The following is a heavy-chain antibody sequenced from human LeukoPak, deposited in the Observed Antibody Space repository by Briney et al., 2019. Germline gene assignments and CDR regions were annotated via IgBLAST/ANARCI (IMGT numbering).Heavy chain of an antibody. CDR2: ITSGRTYI. D-gene: IGHD6-13*01. J-gene: IGHJ4*02. CDR1: GFTFTAFS. V-gene: IGHV3-21*01. Sequence: GGSLRLSCAASGFTFTAFSMNWVRQAPGEGLEWVSSITSGRTYIYYADSVKGRFTISRDNAKKSLYLQMNSLRADDSAVYYCARGEASSRFDYWGQGTLVTVSS. CDR3: ARGEASSRFDY.